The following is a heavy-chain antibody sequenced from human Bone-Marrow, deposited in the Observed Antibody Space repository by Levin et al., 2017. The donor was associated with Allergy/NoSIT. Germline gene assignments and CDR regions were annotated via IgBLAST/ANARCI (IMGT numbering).Heavy chain of an antibody. D-gene: IGHD6-13*01. V-gene: IGHV4-61*02. CDR1: GGSINNTNHY. J-gene: IGHJ5*02. CDR3: ARDETFNSWHTGWFDP. Sequence: PSQTLSLTCPVSGGSINNTNHYWSWLRQPAGKGLEWIGRMFAGGAATYNRSLRSRVTISIDTSKNQFSLKLTSVTAADTAVYYCARDETFNSWHTGWFDPWGQVTLVTVSS. CDR2: MFAGGAA.